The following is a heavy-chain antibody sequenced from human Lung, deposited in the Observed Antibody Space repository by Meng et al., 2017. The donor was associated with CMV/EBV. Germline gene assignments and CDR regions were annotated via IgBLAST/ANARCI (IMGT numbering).Heavy chain of an antibody. V-gene: IGHV3-21*01. J-gene: IGHJ4*02. CDR1: GFTFSSYS. CDR2: ISSSSSYI. D-gene: IGHD2-2*01. CDR3: GRDAVRYCSSTRCYGPPKQQLVEYDY. Sequence: ESXKISXAASGFTFSSYSMNWVRQAPGKGLEWVSSISSSSSYIYYADSVKGRFTISRDNAKNSLYLQMNSLRAEETAVYYCGRDAVRYCSSTRCYGPPKQQLVEYDYWGQGTLVTVSS.